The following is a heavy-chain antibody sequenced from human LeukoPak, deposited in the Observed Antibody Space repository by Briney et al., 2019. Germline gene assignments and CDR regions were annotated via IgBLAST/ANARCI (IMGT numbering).Heavy chain of an antibody. D-gene: IGHD3-22*01. CDR2: ISSSSSYI. CDR3: ARDHYYDSSGYYYGGYYFDY. V-gene: IGHV3-21*01. Sequence: PGGSLRLSCAASGFTFNSYNMNWVRRAPGKGLQWVSSISSSSSYIYYADSVKGRFTISRDNAKDSLYLQMNSLRAEDTAVYYCARDHYYDSSGYYYGGYYFDYWGQGTLVTVSS. J-gene: IGHJ4*02. CDR1: GFTFNSYN.